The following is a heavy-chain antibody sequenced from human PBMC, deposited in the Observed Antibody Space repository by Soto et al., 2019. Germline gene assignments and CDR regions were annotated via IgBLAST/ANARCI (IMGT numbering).Heavy chain of an antibody. V-gene: IGHV1-3*01. J-gene: IGHJ6*02. D-gene: IGHD3-9*01. CDR3: ASENYHYDILTGYYPLTGMDV. CDR2: INAGNGNT. Sequence: ASVKVSCKASGYTFTSYAIHWVRQAPGQRLEWMGWINAGNGNTKYSQKFQGRVTITRDTSASTAYMELSSLRSEDTAVYYCASENYHYDILTGYYPLTGMDVWGQGTTVTVSS. CDR1: GYTFTSYA.